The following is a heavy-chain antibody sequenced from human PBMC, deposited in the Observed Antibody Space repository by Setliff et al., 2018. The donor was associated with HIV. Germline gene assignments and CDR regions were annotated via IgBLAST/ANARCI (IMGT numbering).Heavy chain of an antibody. J-gene: IGHJ4*02. V-gene: IGHV1-2*02. Sequence: ASVKVSCKASGYLFTGYYMHWVRQAPGQGLEWMGWINVNSGGTKYAQKFQGRVTMTRDASISTAYMEVSSLRSDDTAVYYCAREGSPIYYFDYWSQGTLVTVSS. CDR1: GYLFTGYY. CDR2: INVNSGGT. CDR3: AREGSPIYYFDY. D-gene: IGHD3-10*01.